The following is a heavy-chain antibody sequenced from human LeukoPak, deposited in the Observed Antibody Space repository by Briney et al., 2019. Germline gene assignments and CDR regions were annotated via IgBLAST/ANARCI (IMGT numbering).Heavy chain of an antibody. D-gene: IGHD1-7*01. CDR2: IYSGGST. J-gene: IGHJ4*02. CDR1: GFTVSSNY. V-gene: IGHV3-66*01. Sequence: GGSLRLSCAASGFTVSSNYMSWVRQAPGKGLEWVSVIYSGGSTYYADSVKGRFTISRDNSKNTLYLQMNSLRADDTAVYYCARELNWNYNVYFDYWGRGTLVTVSS. CDR3: ARELNWNYNVYFDY.